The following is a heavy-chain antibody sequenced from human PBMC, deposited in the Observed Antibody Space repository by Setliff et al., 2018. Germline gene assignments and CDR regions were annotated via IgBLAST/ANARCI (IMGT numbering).Heavy chain of an antibody. CDR1: GFTFNNYW. CDR3: AKDFRDLGYSDY. V-gene: IGHV3-74*01. J-gene: IGHJ4*02. CDR2: IFSDGGST. Sequence: PGGSLRLSCAASGFTFNNYWMHWVRQAPGEGLVWVSRIFSDGGSTNYADSVKGRFTISRDNVNNTLYLQMNSLRAEDTAVYYCAKDFRDLGYSDYWGQGTLVTVSS.